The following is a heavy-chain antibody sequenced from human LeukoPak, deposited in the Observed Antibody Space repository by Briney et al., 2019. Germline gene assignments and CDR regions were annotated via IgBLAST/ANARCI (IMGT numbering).Heavy chain of an antibody. D-gene: IGHD3-10*01. Sequence: TLSLTCTVSGGSISTGSDYWSWIRQAAGKGLEWIGRIYTSGSTDYNPSLRSRVTISVDTSKNQFSLRLSSVAAADTAVYYCARVMVGVRGLHFDDWGQGTLATVSS. J-gene: IGHJ4*02. CDR1: GGSISTGSDY. V-gene: IGHV4-61*02. CDR2: IYTSGST. CDR3: ARVMVGVRGLHFDD.